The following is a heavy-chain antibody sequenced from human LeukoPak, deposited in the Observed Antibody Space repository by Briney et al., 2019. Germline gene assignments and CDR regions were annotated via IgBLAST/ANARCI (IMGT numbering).Heavy chain of an antibody. CDR1: GFTFNFFG. D-gene: IGHD6-19*01. V-gene: IGHV3-30*02. CDR2: IRYDGIDK. CDR3: AKDQYSSGWSFDD. Sequence: GGSLKLSCAASGFTFNFFGIHWVRQAPGKGLEWVAFIRYDGIDKYYAASVKGRFTVSRDNSRNTLFLHMNSLRTEDTAIYYCAKDQYSSGWSFDDWGQGALVTVSS. J-gene: IGHJ4*02.